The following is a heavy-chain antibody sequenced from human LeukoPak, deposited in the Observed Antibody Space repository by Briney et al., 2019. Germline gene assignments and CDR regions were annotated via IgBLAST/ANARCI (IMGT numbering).Heavy chain of an antibody. V-gene: IGHV3-7*05. D-gene: IGHD5-24*01. CDR2: IKQDGSEK. J-gene: IGHJ5*02. CDR3: ARASDPWLQLT. CDR1: GFTFSNYW. Sequence: AGGSLRLSCAASGFTFSNYWMIWVRQAPGKGLEWVGNIKQDGSEKRYADSVRGRFSISRDNAQTSLYLQMNRLRAEDTAVYYCARASDPWLQLTWGQGTLVTVSS.